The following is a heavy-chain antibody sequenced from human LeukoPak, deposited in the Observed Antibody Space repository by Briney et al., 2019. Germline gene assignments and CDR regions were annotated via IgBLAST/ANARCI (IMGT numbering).Heavy chain of an antibody. CDR3: AKGPGGPAATLHFDY. V-gene: IGHV3-23*01. Sequence: GGSLRLSCAASGFTFSKYWMNWVRRPPGKGREGSSAISGSGGSTYYADSVKGRFTISRDNSKNTLYLQMNSLRAEDTAVYYCAKGPGGPAATLHFDYWGQGTLVTVSS. CDR2: ISGSGGST. CDR1: GFTFSKYW. D-gene: IGHD2-2*01. J-gene: IGHJ4*02.